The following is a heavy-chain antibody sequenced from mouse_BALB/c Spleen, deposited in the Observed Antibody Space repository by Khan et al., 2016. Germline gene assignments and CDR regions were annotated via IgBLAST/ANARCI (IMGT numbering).Heavy chain of an antibody. D-gene: IGHD1-1*01. CDR2: IAPGSGSN. CDR1: GYTFTSYW. CDR3: ARDGTVPLMDY. V-gene: IGHV1S41*01. Sequence: DLVKPGASVKLSCKASGYTFTSYWINWIKQRPGQGLEWIGRIAPGSGSNYYNEMFKGKATLTVDTSSSTAYIQLSSLSSDSSAVYFSARDGTVPLMDYWGQGTSVTVSS. J-gene: IGHJ4*01.